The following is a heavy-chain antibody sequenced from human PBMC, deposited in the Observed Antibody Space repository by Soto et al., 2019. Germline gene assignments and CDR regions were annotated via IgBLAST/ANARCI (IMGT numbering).Heavy chain of an antibody. CDR2: ISYDGSNK. J-gene: IGHJ6*02. V-gene: IGHV3-30-3*01. CDR3: ARDRGILAAVYGMDV. CDR1: GFTFSSYA. Sequence: GGSLRLSCAASGFTFSSYAMHWVRQAPGKGLEWVAVISYDGSNKYYADSVKGRFTISRDNSKNTLYLQMNSLRAEDTAVYHCARDRGILAAVYGMDVWGQGTTVTVSS. D-gene: IGHD1-26*01.